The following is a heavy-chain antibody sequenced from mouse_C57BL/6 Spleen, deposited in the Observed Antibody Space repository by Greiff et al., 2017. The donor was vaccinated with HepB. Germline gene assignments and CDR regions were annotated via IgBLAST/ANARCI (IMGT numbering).Heavy chain of an antibody. Sequence: EVQLQESGGGLVQPGGSMKLSCVASGFTFSNYWMNWVRQSPEKGLEWVAQIRLKSDNYATHYAESVKGRFTISRDDSKSSVYLQMNNLRAEDTGIYYCTGGTGTYFDVWGTGTTVTVSS. D-gene: IGHD4-1*01. V-gene: IGHV6-3*01. J-gene: IGHJ1*03. CDR3: TGGTGTYFDV. CDR1: GFTFSNYW. CDR2: IRLKSDNYAT.